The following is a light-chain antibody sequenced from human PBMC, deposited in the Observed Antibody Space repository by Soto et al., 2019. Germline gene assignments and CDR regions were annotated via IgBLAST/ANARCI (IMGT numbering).Light chain of an antibody. J-gene: IGKJ1*01. CDR2: DAS. Sequence: DIQMAQSPSTLSASVGGRVTITCRASQSIRRRLAWYQQKPGKAPNLLIYDASSLESGVPSRFSGGGSGTEFTLTISSLQPEDFATYYCQQYNTYPWTFGQGTKVERK. V-gene: IGKV1-5*01. CDR3: QQYNTYPWT. CDR1: QSIRRR.